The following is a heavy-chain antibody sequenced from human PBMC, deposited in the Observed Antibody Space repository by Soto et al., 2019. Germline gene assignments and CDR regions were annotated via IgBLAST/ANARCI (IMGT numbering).Heavy chain of an antibody. V-gene: IGHV3-48*02. CDR3: ARASYYYDSSGYYSVFDY. CDR2: ISSSSSTI. J-gene: IGHJ4*02. Sequence: PGGSLRLSCAASGFTFSSYSMNWVRQAPGKGLEWVSYISSSSSTIYYADSVKGRFTISRDNAKNLLYLQMNSLRDEDTAVYYCARASYYYDSSGYYSVFDYWGQGTLVTVSS. D-gene: IGHD3-22*01. CDR1: GFTFSSYS.